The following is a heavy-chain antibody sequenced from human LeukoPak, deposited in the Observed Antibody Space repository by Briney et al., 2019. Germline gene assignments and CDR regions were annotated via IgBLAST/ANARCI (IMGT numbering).Heavy chain of an antibody. CDR2: INPNSGGT. V-gene: IGHV1-2*02. Sequence: ASVKVSCKASGYTFTGYYMHWVRQAPGQGLEWMGWINPNSGGTNYAQKFQGRVTMTRDTSISTAYMELSRLRSDDTAVYYCVRRVIANYGDYVHWGQGTLVTVSS. J-gene: IGHJ4*02. D-gene: IGHD4-17*01. CDR3: VRRVIANYGDYVH. CDR1: GYTFTGYY.